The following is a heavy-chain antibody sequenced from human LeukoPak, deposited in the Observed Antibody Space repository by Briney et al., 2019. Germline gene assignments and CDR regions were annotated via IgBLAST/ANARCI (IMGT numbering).Heavy chain of an antibody. CDR3: ARDKSAYYYDSSGYYPLY. V-gene: IGHV1-2*02. J-gene: IGHJ4*02. Sequence: ASVKVSCKASGYTFTGYYMHWVRQAPGQGLEWMGWINPNSGGTNYAQKFQGRVTMTRDTSISTAYMELSRLRSDDTAVYYCARDKSAYYYDSSGYYPLYWGQGTLVTVSS. D-gene: IGHD3-22*01. CDR2: INPNSGGT. CDR1: GYTFTGYY.